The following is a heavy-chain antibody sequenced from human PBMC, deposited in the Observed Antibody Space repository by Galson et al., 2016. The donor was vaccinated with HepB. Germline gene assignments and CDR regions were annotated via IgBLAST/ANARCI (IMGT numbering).Heavy chain of an antibody. CDR2: IWHDGSNK. Sequence: SLRLSCAASGFTFSTYGMHWVRQAPGKGLEWVAVIWHDGSNKYYADSVKGRFTISRDSSTLYLQMNSLRAEDTAVYYCARDRLASGNHLDPWGQGTLVTVSS. V-gene: IGHV3-33*01. D-gene: IGHD4-23*01. CDR1: GFTFSTYG. CDR3: ARDRLASGNHLDP. J-gene: IGHJ5*02.